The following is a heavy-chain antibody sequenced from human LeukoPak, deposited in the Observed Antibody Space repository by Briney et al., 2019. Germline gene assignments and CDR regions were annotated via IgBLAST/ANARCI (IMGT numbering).Heavy chain of an antibody. Sequence: GGSLRLSCAASGFTFSSYWMHWVRQAPGKGLEWVANIKLDGSEKDYVDSVKGRFTISRDNAKNSLYLQMNSLRGDDTAVYYCATVAGDCSGGRCYLLRFDYWGQGTLVTVSS. CDR2: IKLDGSEK. CDR3: ATVAGDCSGGRCYLLRFDY. J-gene: IGHJ4*02. V-gene: IGHV3-7*01. CDR1: GFTFSSYW. D-gene: IGHD2-15*01.